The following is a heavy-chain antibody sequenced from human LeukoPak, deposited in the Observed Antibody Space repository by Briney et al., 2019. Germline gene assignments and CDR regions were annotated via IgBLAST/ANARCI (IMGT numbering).Heavy chain of an antibody. CDR1: GGTFSSYA. D-gene: IGHD3-10*01. J-gene: IGHJ6*02. Sequence: ASVKVSCKAPGGTFSSYAVSWVRQAPGQGLEWMGGIIPIFGTANYAQKFQGRVTITADESTSTAYMELSSLRSEDTAVYYCARDSMVRGVIDYYYYGMDVWGQGTTVTVSS. V-gene: IGHV1-69*13. CDR2: IIPIFGTA. CDR3: ARDSMVRGVIDYYYYGMDV.